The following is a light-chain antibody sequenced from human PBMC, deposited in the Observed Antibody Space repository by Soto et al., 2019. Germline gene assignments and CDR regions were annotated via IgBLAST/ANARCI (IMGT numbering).Light chain of an antibody. J-gene: IGKJ4*01. Sequence: EIVLTQSPGTLSLSPGERATLSCRASQSVSSSYLAWYQQKPGQAPRLLIYGASSRATGIPDRFSGSGSGTDFTLTISRLEPEDFAVYYCQQYGSSPRRLTFGGGTKVDNK. CDR1: QSVSSSY. CDR3: QQYGSSPRRLT. CDR2: GAS. V-gene: IGKV3-20*01.